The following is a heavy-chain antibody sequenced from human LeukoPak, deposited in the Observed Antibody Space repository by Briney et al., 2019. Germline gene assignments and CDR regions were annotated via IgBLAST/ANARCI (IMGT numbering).Heavy chain of an antibody. CDR1: GFTFGSYW. CDR3: TRSLDY. Sequence: GGSLRLSCAASGFTFGSYWMDWVRQSSDQGLEWVANIKHDGTEAYYLDSVKGRFTISRDNAKNALFLQMNSLRAEDTAVCYCTRSLDYWGQGTLVTVSS. J-gene: IGHJ4*02. CDR2: IKHDGTEA. V-gene: IGHV3-7*01.